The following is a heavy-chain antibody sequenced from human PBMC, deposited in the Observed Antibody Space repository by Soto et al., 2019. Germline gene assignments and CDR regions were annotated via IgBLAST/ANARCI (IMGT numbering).Heavy chain of an antibody. CDR2: IYYSGST. Sequence: TLSLTCSGSGGSISSVGHYWTWIRQQPGKGLEWIGYIYYSGSTDYNPSLKSRVTISVDRSKNQFSLNLSSVTAADTAIYYCARERGVYDSSNRYGLDVWGQGTTVTVYS. J-gene: IGHJ6*01. CDR3: ARERGVYDSSNRYGLDV. D-gene: IGHD6-6*01. V-gene: IGHV4-31*03. CDR1: GGSISSVGHY.